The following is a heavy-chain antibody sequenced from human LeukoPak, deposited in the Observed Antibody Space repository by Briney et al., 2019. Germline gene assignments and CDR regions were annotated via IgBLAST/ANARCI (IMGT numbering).Heavy chain of an antibody. CDR1: GYSFTSYW. Sequence: GESLKISCKGSGYSFTSYWIGWVRQMPGKGLEWMGIIYPGDSDTRYSPSFQGQVTISADKSISTAYLQWSSLKASDTAMYYCARQIRTPVPLYGSGRVGTHYYYYYMDVWGKGTTVTVSS. V-gene: IGHV5-51*01. CDR2: IYPGDSDT. D-gene: IGHD3-10*01. CDR3: ARQIRTPVPLYGSGRVGTHYYYYYMDV. J-gene: IGHJ6*03.